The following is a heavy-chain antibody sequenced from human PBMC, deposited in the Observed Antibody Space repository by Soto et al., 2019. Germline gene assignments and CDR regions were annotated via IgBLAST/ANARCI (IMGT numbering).Heavy chain of an antibody. D-gene: IGHD2-2*01. CDR3: ARDVTSNHNCVDL. J-gene: IGHJ5*02. Sequence: QVQLQESGPGLVKPSQTLSLTCTVSGGSLKSGGYYWSWIRPHPGRGLEWIGYIYYTGRTYYTPSLEGRVTFSVDTSKIEFSLKLSSVTAADTAVYSCARDVTSNHNCVDLWCHGTLVTVSS. CDR2: IYYTGRT. V-gene: IGHV4-31*02. CDR1: GGSLKSGGYY.